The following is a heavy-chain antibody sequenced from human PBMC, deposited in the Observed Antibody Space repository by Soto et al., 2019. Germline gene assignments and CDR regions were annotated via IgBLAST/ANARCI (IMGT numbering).Heavy chain of an antibody. Sequence: GESLKISCQGSGYRFTTFWIGWVRQVPGKGLEWMGIIYPGGSETKYSPDFEGQVTISADRSTNTAYLQWRSLRASDTAMYYCARLGFPGAIYFDSWGLGTLVTVSS. J-gene: IGHJ4*02. CDR1: GYRFTTFW. CDR2: IYPGGSET. V-gene: IGHV5-51*01. CDR3: ARLGFPGAIYFDS.